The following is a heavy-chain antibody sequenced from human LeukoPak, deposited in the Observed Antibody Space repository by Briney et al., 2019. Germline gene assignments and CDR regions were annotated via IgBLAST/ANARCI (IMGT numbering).Heavy chain of an antibody. Sequence: SSYTMHWIRQPPGKGLEWIGSIYYSGSTYYNPSLKSRVTISVDTSKNQFSLELSSVTAADTAVYYCARHVGGVTMVRGVIARYNWFDPWGQGTLVTVSS. CDR1: SSYT. CDR3: ARHVGGVTMVRGVIARYNWFDP. CDR2: IYYSGST. V-gene: IGHV4-39*01. J-gene: IGHJ5*02. D-gene: IGHD3-10*01.